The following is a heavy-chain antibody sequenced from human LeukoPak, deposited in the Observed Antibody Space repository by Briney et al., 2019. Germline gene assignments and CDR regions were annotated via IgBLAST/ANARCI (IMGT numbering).Heavy chain of an antibody. CDR2: IWYDGSNK. CDR3: ARDRGSYYIDF. V-gene: IGHV3-33*08. D-gene: IGHD1-1*01. Sequence: PGGSLRLSCAASGFTFSSYWMSWVRQAPGKGLEWVAVIWYDGSNKYYADSVKGRFTFSRDNSKNTLSLQMDSLRAEDTALYYCARDRGSYYIDFWGQGTPVTVSS. J-gene: IGHJ4*02. CDR1: GFTFSSYW.